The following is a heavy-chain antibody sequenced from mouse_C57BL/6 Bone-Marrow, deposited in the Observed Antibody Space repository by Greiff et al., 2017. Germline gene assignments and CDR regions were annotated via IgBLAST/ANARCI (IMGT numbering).Heavy chain of an antibody. CDR2: IYPGSGST. D-gene: IGHD2-5*01. CDR3: ARPYYSNYWYFDV. J-gene: IGHJ1*03. Sequence: VQLQQPGAELVKPGASVKMSCKASGYTFTSYWITWVKQRPGQGLEWIGDIYPGSGSTNYNEKFKSKATLTVDPSASTAYIQLRSLTSEDSAVYYCARPYYSNYWYFDVWGTGTTVTVSS. V-gene: IGHV1-55*01. CDR1: GYTFTSYW.